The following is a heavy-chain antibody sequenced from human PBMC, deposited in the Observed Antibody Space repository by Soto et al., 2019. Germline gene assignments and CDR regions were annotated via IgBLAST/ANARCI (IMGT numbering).Heavy chain of an antibody. CDR3: ATETPEWLLFRDITRGMDV. Sequence: EVQLVETGGGLIQPGGSLRLSCAASGFTVSSNYMSWVRQAPGKGLEWVSVIYSGGSTYYADSVKGRFTISRDNSKNTLYLQMNSLRAEDTAVYYCATETPEWLLFRDITRGMDVWGQGTTVTVSS. D-gene: IGHD3-3*01. J-gene: IGHJ6*02. CDR1: GFTVSSNY. CDR2: IYSGGST. V-gene: IGHV3-53*02.